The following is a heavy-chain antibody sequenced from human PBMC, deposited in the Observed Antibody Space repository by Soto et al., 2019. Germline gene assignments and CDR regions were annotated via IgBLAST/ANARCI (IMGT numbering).Heavy chain of an antibody. V-gene: IGHV3-21*01. CDR2: ISGSSSYI. D-gene: IGHD2-2*01. J-gene: IGHJ5*02. CDR3: ARHNPLVAPFDP. Sequence: GGSLRLSCAASGFTFSSYSMNWVRQAPGKGLEWVSSISGSSSYIYYATSVKGRFTISRDNAKNSLYLQMNSLRAEDTAVYYCARHNPLVAPFDPWGQGTLVTVSS. CDR1: GFTFSSYS.